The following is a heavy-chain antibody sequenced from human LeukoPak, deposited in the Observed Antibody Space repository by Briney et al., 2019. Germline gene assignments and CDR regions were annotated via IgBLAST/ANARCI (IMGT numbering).Heavy chain of an antibody. D-gene: IGHD2-21*02. J-gene: IGHJ5*02. V-gene: IGHV5-51*01. CDR2: MNLGDSDT. Sequence: RGESLKISCKGSGYSFTTYWIGWVRQMPGKGLEWMWIMNLGDSDTRYSPSFQGQVTISADKSISTAYLQWSSLKASDTAMYYCARQACGGDCYLSSAVAEEGAWFDPWGQGTLVTVSS. CDR1: GYSFTTYW. CDR3: ARQACGGDCYLSSAVAEEGAWFDP.